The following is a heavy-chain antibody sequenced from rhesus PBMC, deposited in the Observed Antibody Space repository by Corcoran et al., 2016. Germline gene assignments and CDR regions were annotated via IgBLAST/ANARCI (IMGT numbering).Heavy chain of an antibody. D-gene: IGHD6-25*01. V-gene: IGHV1-111*02. Sequence: EVQLVQSGAEVKKPGASVKISCKASGYTFTDYYLHWVRQAPGKGLEWMGRVDPEAGEAIHAQKFQDRVTITADTSTDTAYMELSSLRSEDTAVYYCRLGYSGSRYYFDYWGQGVLVTVSS. CDR2: VDPEAGEA. CDR3: RLGYSGSRYYFDY. J-gene: IGHJ4*01. CDR1: GYTFTDYY.